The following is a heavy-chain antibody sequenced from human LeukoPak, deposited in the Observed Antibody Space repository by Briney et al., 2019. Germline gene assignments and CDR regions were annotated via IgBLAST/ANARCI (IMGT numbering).Heavy chain of an antibody. CDR2: IYTGGST. Sequence: SETLSLTCAVYGGSFSGYYWSWIRQPAGKGLEWIGRIYTGGSTTYNPSLKSRVTMSVDTSKSQFSLNLMSVTAADTAVYYCTRDTGTTGEVKFDPWGQGTLVTVSS. D-gene: IGHD4-17*01. CDR3: TRDTGTTGEVKFDP. V-gene: IGHV4-4*07. CDR1: GGSFSGYY. J-gene: IGHJ5*02.